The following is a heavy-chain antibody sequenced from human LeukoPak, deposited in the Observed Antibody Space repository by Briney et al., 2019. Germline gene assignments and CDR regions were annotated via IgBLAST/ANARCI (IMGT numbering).Heavy chain of an antibody. CDR1: GFTVSSTY. V-gene: IGHV3-66*01. J-gene: IGHJ4*02. CDR2: TYSGGST. CDR3: ARDSTMIVVGLIDY. Sequence: GGSLRLSCITSGFTVSSTYMSWVRQAPGKGLEWVSVTYSGGSTYYADSVKGRCTISRDNSKNTLYLQMNSLRAEDTAVYYCARDSTMIVVGLIDYWGQGTLVTVSS. D-gene: IGHD3-22*01.